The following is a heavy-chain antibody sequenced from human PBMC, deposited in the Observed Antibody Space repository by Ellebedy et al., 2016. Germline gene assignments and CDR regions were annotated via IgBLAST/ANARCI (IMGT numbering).Heavy chain of an antibody. CDR2: IYTSGAT. Sequence: GGSLRLXXAASGFTVSSNDMNWVRQAPGKGLEWVSVIYTSGATYYADSVKGRFTISRDSSKKTLFLQMTSLGAEDMAVYYCVTRHNGGFDIWGQGTMVTVSS. V-gene: IGHV3-53*01. CDR3: VTRHNGGFDI. D-gene: IGHD4-23*01. CDR1: GFTVSSND. J-gene: IGHJ3*02.